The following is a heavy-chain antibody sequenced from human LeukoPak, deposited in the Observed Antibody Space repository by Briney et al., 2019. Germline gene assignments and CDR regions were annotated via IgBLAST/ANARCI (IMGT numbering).Heavy chain of an antibody. CDR3: AKDGPPGLTWGLVAHFDY. J-gene: IGHJ4*02. CDR1: GFTFSSYA. Sequence: PGGSLRLSCAASGFTFSSYAMSWVRQAPGKGLEWVSAISGSGGSTYYADSVKGRFTISRDNSKNTLYLQMNSLRAEDTAVYYCAKDGPPGLTWGLVAHFDYWGQGTLVTVSS. CDR2: ISGSGGST. D-gene: IGHD2-8*02. V-gene: IGHV3-23*01.